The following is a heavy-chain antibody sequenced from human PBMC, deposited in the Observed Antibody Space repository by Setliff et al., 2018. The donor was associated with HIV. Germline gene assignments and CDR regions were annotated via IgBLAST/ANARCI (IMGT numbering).Heavy chain of an antibody. D-gene: IGHD3-10*01. CDR2: IIPVLDTT. Sequence: VASVKVSCKASGGTSNTYAMNWVRQAPGQGLEWMGQIIPVLDTTDYAQKFQGRVTITADESTRTMYMELSSLRSEDTAVYYCAGPRGDEAFDIWGQGTMVTVSS. J-gene: IGHJ3*02. CDR1: GGTSNTYA. V-gene: IGHV1-69*11. CDR3: AGPRGDEAFDI.